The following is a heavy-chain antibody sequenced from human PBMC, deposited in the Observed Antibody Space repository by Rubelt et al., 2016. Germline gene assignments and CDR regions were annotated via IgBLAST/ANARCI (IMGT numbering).Heavy chain of an antibody. D-gene: IGHD1-20*01. Sequence: EIQLVESGGGLVKPGGSLRLSCAASGFTFSIYRMKWVRQAPGKGLEWVSIIYSGGSTYYEDSVKGRFTISRDTSKNTLYLQMNSPGAEDTALYYCASVYNWNPTWGQGTLVTVSS. J-gene: IGHJ5*02. V-gene: IGHV3-66*01. CDR3: ASVYNWNPT. CDR2: IYSGGST. CDR1: GFTFSIYR.